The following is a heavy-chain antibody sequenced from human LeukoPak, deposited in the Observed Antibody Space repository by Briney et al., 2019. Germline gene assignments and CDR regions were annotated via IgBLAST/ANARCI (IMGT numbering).Heavy chain of an antibody. J-gene: IGHJ4*02. CDR3: ARDRGGGSEGLDY. CDR2: ISSSSSYI. CDR1: GFTFSSYS. Sequence: PGGSLRLSCAASGFTFSSYSMNWVRQAPGKGLEWVSSISSSSSYIYYADSVKGRFTISRDNAKNSLYLQMNSLRAEDTAVYYCARDRGGGSEGLDYWGQGTLVTVSS. D-gene: IGHD2-15*01. V-gene: IGHV3-21*01.